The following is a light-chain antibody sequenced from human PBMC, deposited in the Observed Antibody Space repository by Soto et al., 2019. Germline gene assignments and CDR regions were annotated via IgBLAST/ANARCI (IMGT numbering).Light chain of an antibody. CDR3: SSFTGTTTLEV. CDR2: GVS. V-gene: IGLV2-14*03. J-gene: IGLJ1*01. Sequence: QSVLTQPASVSGSPGQSITISCTGTSSDVGAYKYVSWYQQHPGKAPKLIIYGVSNRPSGVSNRFSGSKSGNTAFLTISGLQPEDEADYYCSSFTGTTTLEVFGTGTKVTVL. CDR1: SSDVGAYKY.